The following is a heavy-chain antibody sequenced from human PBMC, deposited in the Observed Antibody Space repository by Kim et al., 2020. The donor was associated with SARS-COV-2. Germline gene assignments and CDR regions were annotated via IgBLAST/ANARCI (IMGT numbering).Heavy chain of an antibody. Sequence: SETLSLTCTVSGGSISSSSYYWGWIRQPPGKGLEWIGSIYYSGSTYYNPSLKSRVTISVDTSKNQFSLKLSSVTAADTAVYYCARRGSVSYYNVAWFDPWGQGTLVTVSS. V-gene: IGHV4-39*01. D-gene: IGHD3-10*01. CDR2: IYYSGST. CDR3: ARRGSVSYYNVAWFDP. J-gene: IGHJ5*02. CDR1: GGSISSSSYY.